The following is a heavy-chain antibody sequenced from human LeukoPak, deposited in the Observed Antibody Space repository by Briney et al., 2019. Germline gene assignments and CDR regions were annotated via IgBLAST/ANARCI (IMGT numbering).Heavy chain of an antibody. V-gene: IGHV3-53*01. Sequence: GGSLRLSCAASGFTVSSNYMSWVRQAPGKGLEWVSIIYSGGDTYYADSVKGRFTISRDNSKNTLYLQMNSLRAEDTAMYYCAREQVPDYTGDPGHYFDYWGQGTLVTVSS. CDR3: AREQVPDYTGDPGHYFDY. J-gene: IGHJ4*02. CDR2: IYSGGDT. CDR1: GFTVSSNY. D-gene: IGHD7-27*01.